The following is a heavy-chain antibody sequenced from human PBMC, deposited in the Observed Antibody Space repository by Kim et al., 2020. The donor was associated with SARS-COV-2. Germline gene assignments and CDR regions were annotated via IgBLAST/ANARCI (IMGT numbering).Heavy chain of an antibody. J-gene: IGHJ6*02. CDR3: ARHGAAAGTYYYYYGMDV. Sequence: SETLSLTCTVSGGSISSSSYYWGWIRQPPGKGLEWIGSIYYSGSTYYNPSLKSRVTISVDTSKNQFSLKLSSVTAADTAVYYCARHGAAAGTYYYYYGMDVWGQGTTVTVSS. CDR2: IYYSGST. V-gene: IGHV4-39*01. CDR1: GGSISSSSYY. D-gene: IGHD6-13*01.